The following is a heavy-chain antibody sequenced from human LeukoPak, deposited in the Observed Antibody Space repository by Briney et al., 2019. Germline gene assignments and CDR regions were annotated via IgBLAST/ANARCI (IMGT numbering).Heavy chain of an antibody. CDR1: GGTFSSYA. Sequence: ASVKVSCKASGGTFSSYAISWVRQAPGQGLEWMGRIIPIFGIANYAQKFQGRVAITADKSTSTAYMELSSLRSEDTAVYYCARGTGRDGYNFDYWGQGTLATVSS. D-gene: IGHD5-24*01. V-gene: IGHV1-69*04. J-gene: IGHJ4*02. CDR3: ARGTGRDGYNFDY. CDR2: IIPIFGIA.